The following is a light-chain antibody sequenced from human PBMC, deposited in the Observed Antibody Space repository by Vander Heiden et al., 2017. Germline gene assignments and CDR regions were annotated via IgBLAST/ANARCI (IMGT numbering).Light chain of an antibody. V-gene: IGKV2D-29*01. Sequence: IVMTQPPLSLSVTPGQPGYISCKSRQSLLHSDGKTYLYWYLQKPGQPPQLLIYEVSNPCSAVPDRSSGRAPATDFTLRIRLVDAEDLGVYYTRESIPHQYTLGQGTRLEMK. CDR2: EVS. CDR1: QSLLHSDGKTY. J-gene: IGKJ2*01. CDR3: RESIPHQYT.